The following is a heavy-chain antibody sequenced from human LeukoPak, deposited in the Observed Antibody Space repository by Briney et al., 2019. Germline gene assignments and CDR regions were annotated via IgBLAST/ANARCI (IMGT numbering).Heavy chain of an antibody. J-gene: IGHJ4*02. CDR1: GGTFSSYA. CDR3: AKGGYCSGGSCYWYFDY. V-gene: IGHV1-18*01. Sequence: ASVKVSCKASGGTFSSYAISWVRQAPGQGLEWMGWISAYNGNTNYAQKLQDRVTMTTDTSTSTAYMELRSLRSDDTAVYYCAKGGYCSGGSCYWYFDYWGQGTLVTVSS. D-gene: IGHD2-15*01. CDR2: ISAYNGNT.